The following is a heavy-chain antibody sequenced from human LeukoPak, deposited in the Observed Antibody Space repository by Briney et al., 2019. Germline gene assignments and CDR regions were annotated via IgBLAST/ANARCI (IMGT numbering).Heavy chain of an antibody. Sequence: SETLSLTCSVSGVSISSYYWSWIRQPPGKGLEWIGYIYYSGSTNYNPSLKSRVTISVDTSKNQFSLKLSSVTAADTAVYYCARDPGYSSSWSPNWFDPWGQGTLVTVSS. D-gene: IGHD6-13*01. CDR3: ARDPGYSSSWSPNWFDP. J-gene: IGHJ5*02. V-gene: IGHV4-59*01. CDR1: GVSISSYY. CDR2: IYYSGST.